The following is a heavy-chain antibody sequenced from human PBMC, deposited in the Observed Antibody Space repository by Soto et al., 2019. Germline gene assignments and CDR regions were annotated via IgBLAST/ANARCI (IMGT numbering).Heavy chain of an antibody. V-gene: IGHV4-31*03. D-gene: IGHD2-15*01. CDR1: GGSISSGGYY. CDR2: IYYSGST. Sequence: SETLSLTCTVSGGSISSGGYYWSWIRQHPGKGLEWIGYIYYSGSTYYNPSLKSRVTISVDTSKNQFSLKLSSVTAADTAVYYCARDVEDCSGGSCPTGVKDAFDIWGQGTMVTVSS. CDR3: ARDVEDCSGGSCPTGVKDAFDI. J-gene: IGHJ3*02.